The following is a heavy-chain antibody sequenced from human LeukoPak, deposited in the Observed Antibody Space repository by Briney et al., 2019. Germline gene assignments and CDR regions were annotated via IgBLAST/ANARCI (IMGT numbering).Heavy chain of an antibody. D-gene: IGHD3-16*01. CDR2: ISYSGST. V-gene: IGHV4-59*01. J-gene: IGHJ6*02. Sequence: PSETLSLTCTVSGDSISSYYWSWIRQPPGKGLDWIGYISYSGSTSYNPSLKSRVTISIDTSKNQFSLNVSSVTAADTAVYYCARDPLGSNGMDVWGQGTTVTVSS. CDR3: ARDPLGSNGMDV. CDR1: GDSISSYY.